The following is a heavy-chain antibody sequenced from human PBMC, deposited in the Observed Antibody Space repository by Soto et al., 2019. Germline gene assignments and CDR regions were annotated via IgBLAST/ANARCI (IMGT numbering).Heavy chain of an antibody. CDR2: LYHSGST. V-gene: IGHV4-38-2*02. CDR1: RYSIISDYY. Sequence: SETLSLTCTVSRYSIISDYYWGWIRQPPGNGLEWIGSLYHSGSTHYNPSLKSRVTISVDTSKNQFSLKLTSVTAADTAVYYCARVGSSWYFGRYGMDVWGQGTTVTVSS. D-gene: IGHD6-13*01. J-gene: IGHJ6*02. CDR3: ARVGSSWYFGRYGMDV.